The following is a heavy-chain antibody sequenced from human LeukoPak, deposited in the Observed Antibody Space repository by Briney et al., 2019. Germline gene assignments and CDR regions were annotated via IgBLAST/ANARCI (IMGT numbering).Heavy chain of an antibody. CDR2: MNEYGSEI. CDR1: GFIFSSYG. CDR3: AKDAKRYFDWPYYYYYMDV. V-gene: IGHV3-7*01. D-gene: IGHD3-9*01. J-gene: IGHJ6*03. Sequence: GGFLRLSCAASGFIFSSYGMNWVRQAPGKGLEWVAKMNEYGSEIFYVDSVKGRFTISRDNAKNSLYLQMNSLRAEDTAVYYCAKDAKRYFDWPYYYYYMDVWGKGTTVTISS.